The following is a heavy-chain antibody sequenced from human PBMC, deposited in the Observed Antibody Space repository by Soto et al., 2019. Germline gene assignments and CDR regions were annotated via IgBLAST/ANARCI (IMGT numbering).Heavy chain of an antibody. CDR3: ASSNLFDY. D-gene: IGHD4-4*01. CDR1: GFTFSSSG. J-gene: IGHJ4*02. V-gene: IGHV3-30*03. CDR2: ISYEGSNK. Sequence: QVQLVESGGGVVQPGRSLRLSCAASGFTFSSSGMHWVRQAPGTGLEWVAVISYEGSNKYYADSVKGRFTISRDNSKNTLYLKMNSVRAEDTAVYYCASSNLFDYWGQGTLVTVS.